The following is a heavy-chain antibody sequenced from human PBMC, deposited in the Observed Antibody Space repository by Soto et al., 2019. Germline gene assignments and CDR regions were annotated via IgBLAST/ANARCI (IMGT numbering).Heavy chain of an antibody. CDR3: ARDPVCSGGSCYDY. D-gene: IGHD2-15*01. J-gene: IGHJ4*02. CDR1: GFTFSRYW. CDR2: IKQDGSEI. V-gene: IGHV3-7*01. Sequence: GGSLRLSCAASGFTFSRYWMTWVRQAPGKGLEWVANIKQDGSEIYYVDSVKGRFTISRDNAENSLYLQLNSLRAEDTAVYYCARDPVCSGGSCYDYWGQGTLVTVSS.